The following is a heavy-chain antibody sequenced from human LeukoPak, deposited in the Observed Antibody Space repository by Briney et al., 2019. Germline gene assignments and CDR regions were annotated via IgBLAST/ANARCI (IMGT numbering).Heavy chain of an antibody. D-gene: IGHD2-15*01. V-gene: IGHV1-8*01. CDR1: GYIFTKYD. CDR3: ATIMGGGSPNKNTLEP. CDR2: MNPKSGNT. Sequence: ASVKVSCKVPGYIFTKYDVAWVRQATGQGLQYMGWMNPKSGNTGYAQKFQGRVTMTRDTSTYTAYMELRGLTSEDTAIYYCATIMGGGSPNKNTLEPWGQGTLVTVSS. J-gene: IGHJ5*02.